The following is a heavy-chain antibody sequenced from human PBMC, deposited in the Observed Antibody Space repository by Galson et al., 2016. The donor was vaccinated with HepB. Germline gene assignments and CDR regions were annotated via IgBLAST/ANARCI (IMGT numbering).Heavy chain of an antibody. CDR2: ISYDGRYK. CDR3: AKSIPGSSYYALDV. V-gene: IGHV3-30*18. D-gene: IGHD6-6*01. Sequence: SLRLSCAASGFTISGYGMHWVRQAPGKGLEWVAVISYDGRYKYYADSVKGRFTISRDSSKNMVFLQVNSLGAEDTAVYYCAKSIPGSSYYALDVWGQGTTVTVSS. J-gene: IGHJ6*02. CDR1: GFTISGYG.